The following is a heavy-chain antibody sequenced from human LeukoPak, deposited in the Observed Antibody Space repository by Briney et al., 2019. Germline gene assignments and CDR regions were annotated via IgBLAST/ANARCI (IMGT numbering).Heavy chain of an antibody. CDR2: INHSGST. CDR3: ARFSSSWYGGIDY. J-gene: IGHJ4*02. D-gene: IGHD6-13*01. V-gene: IGHV4-34*01. CDR1: GGSLSGYY. Sequence: SETLSLTCAVYGGSLSGYYWSWIRQPPGKGLEWIGEINHSGSTNYNPSLKSRVTISVDTSKNQFSLKLSSVTAADTAVYYCARFSSSWYGGIDYWGQGTLVTVSS.